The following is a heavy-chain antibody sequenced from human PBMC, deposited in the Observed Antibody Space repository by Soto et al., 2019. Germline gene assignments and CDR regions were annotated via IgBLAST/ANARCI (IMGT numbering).Heavy chain of an antibody. Sequence: ASVKVSCNASGYTFTNYFISWVRQAPGQGLEWMGGFDPDDGERIYAQRFQGRVTMTEDTSTDTVYMELSSLRSDDTAVYFCAAGPARSDWFDPWGQGTLVTVSS. CDR3: AAGPARSDWFDP. J-gene: IGHJ5*02. V-gene: IGHV1-24*01. CDR1: GYTFTNYF. CDR2: FDPDDGER.